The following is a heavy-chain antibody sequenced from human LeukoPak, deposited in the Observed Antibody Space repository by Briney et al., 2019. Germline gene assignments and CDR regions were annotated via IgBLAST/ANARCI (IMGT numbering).Heavy chain of an antibody. V-gene: IGHV1-8*01. J-gene: IGHJ6*02. D-gene: IGHD6-13*01. CDR1: GYTFTSYD. CDR3: ARGLDSSSWYYYYGMDV. CDR2: MNPNSGNT. Sequence: GASVTVSYKASGYTFTSYDINWVRQAPGQGLEWMGWMNPNSGNTGYAQKFQGRVTMTRNTSISTAYMELSSLRSEDTAVYYCARGLDSSSWYYYYGMDVWGQGTTVTVSS.